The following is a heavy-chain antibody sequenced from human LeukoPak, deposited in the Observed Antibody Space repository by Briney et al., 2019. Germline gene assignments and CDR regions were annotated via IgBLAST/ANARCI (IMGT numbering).Heavy chain of an antibody. V-gene: IGHV3-23*01. CDR3: ARHDSFIPY. J-gene: IGHJ4*02. CDR1: GFTFSDYA. Sequence: SGGSLRLSCVASGFTFSDYAMSWVRQAPGKGLEWVSGISDSGGSTYYADSVTGRCTISRDNSKNTVSLQMNNLRAEDTAVYFCARHDSFIPYWGQGTLVTVTS. D-gene: IGHD3-16*02. CDR2: ISDSGGST.